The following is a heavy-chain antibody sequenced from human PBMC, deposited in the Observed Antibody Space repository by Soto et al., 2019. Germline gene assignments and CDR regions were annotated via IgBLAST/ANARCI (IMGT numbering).Heavy chain of an antibody. Sequence: QVQLVQSGSELKKPGASVKVSCKASGYTFTSYAMNWVRQAPGQGLEWMGWINTNTGNPTYAQGFTGRFVFSLDTSVSTAYRQICSLKAEDTAVYYCARSETWGYRYGYYYYYGMDVWGQGTTVTVSS. J-gene: IGHJ6*02. CDR1: GYTFTSYA. CDR3: ARSETWGYRYGYYYYYGMDV. CDR2: INTNTGNP. V-gene: IGHV7-4-1*01. D-gene: IGHD5-18*01.